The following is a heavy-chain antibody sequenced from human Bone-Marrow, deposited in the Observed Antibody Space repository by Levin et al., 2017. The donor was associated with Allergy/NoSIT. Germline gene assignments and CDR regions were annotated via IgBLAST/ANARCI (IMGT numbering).Heavy chain of an antibody. CDR3: ATRVSGRSLDS. D-gene: IGHD3-16*01. CDR1: GITVGNNY. V-gene: IGHV3-53*01. CDR2: IYSGGST. Sequence: GGSLRLSCTASGITVGNNYMCWVRQAPGKGLEWVSLIYSGGSTHYADSGEGRFTISRDSSKNTLYLQMNRLRAEDTAMYYCATRVSGRSLDSWGQGTLVTVSS. J-gene: IGHJ4*02.